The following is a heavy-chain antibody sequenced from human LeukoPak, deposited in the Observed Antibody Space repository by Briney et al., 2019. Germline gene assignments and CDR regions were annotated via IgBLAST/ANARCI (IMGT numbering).Heavy chain of an antibody. CDR3: ARDQGHDYGGNGYDY. CDR1: GYTFTSYG. J-gene: IGHJ4*02. V-gene: IGHV1-18*01. D-gene: IGHD4-23*01. CDR2: ISAYNGNT. Sequence: ASVKVSCKASGYTFTSYGISWVRLAPGQGLEWMGWISAYNGNTNYAQKLQGRVTMTTDTSTSTAYMELRSLRSDDTAVYYCARDQGHDYGGNGYDYWGQGTLVTVSS.